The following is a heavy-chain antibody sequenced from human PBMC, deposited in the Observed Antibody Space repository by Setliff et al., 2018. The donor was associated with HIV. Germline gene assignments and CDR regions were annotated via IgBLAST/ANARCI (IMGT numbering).Heavy chain of an antibody. V-gene: IGHV3-48*03. J-gene: IGHJ4*02. CDR3: VRYTDSSSFEY. CDR1: GFTFSSYV. Sequence: GGSLRLSCTSSGFTFSSYVMTWVRQAPGKGLEWISNISSGGDVTYYTDSVKGRFTVSRDNAKKSLYLQMNNLRVEDTAIYYCVRYTDSSSFEYWGQGTLVTVSS. CDR2: ISSGGDVT. D-gene: IGHD1-20*01.